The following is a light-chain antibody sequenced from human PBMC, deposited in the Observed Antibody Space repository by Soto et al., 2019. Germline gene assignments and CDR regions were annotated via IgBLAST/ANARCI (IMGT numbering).Light chain of an antibody. Sequence: QSVLTQPASVSGSPGQSITISCTGTSSDVGGYNYVSWYQQHPGKAPKLMIYEVSDRPSGVSNRFSGSKSGNTASLTISGLQAEDEADYYCCSYAGSSTFVFGGGTK. CDR3: CSYAGSSTFV. J-gene: IGLJ2*01. CDR2: EVS. CDR1: SSDVGGYNY. V-gene: IGLV2-14*01.